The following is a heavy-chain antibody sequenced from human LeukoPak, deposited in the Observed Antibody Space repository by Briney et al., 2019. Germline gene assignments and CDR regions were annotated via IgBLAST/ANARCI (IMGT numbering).Heavy chain of an antibody. D-gene: IGHD3-22*01. Sequence: SGTLSLTCTVSGDSINSYYWSWIRQPAGKGLEWIGRIYTSGSTNYNPSLKSRVTMSVDTSKNQFSLNLNSLTAADTAVYYCARDRPYDSSGYFYVFDYWGQGTLVTVSS. CDR3: ARDRPYDSSGYFYVFDY. V-gene: IGHV4-4*07. J-gene: IGHJ4*02. CDR1: GDSINSYY. CDR2: IYTSGST.